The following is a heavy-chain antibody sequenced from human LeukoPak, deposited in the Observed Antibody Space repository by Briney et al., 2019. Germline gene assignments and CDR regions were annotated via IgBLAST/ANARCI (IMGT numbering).Heavy chain of an antibody. J-gene: IGHJ4*02. CDR1: GGSFSGYY. CDR2: INHSRST. D-gene: IGHD3-10*01. V-gene: IGHV4-34*01. CDR3: ARRLPYGSGSYGY. Sequence: PSETLSLTCAVYGGSFSGYYWSWIRQPPGKGLEWIGEINHSRSTNYNPSLKSRVTISVDTSKNQFSLKLSSVTAADTAVYYCARRLPYGSGSYGYWGQGTLVTVSS.